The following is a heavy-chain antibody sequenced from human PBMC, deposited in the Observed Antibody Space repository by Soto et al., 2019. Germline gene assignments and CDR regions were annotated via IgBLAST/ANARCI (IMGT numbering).Heavy chain of an antibody. J-gene: IGHJ4*02. CDR1: GFTFSTYS. CDR3: ASGIYCSGGSCYLDY. V-gene: IGHV3-21*01. D-gene: IGHD2-15*01. Sequence: EVQLVESGGGLVKPGGSLRLSCVASGFTFSTYSMNWVRQAPGKGLEWVSSISSSSSYIYYADSVKGRFTISRDNAKNSLYLQMNSLRDEDTALYYCASGIYCSGGSCYLDYWGQGTLVTVSS. CDR2: ISSSSSYI.